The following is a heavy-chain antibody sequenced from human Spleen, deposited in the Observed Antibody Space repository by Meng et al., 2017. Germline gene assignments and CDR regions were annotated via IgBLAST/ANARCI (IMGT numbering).Heavy chain of an antibody. J-gene: IGHJ4*02. CDR3: ARRYSHGSYYFDY. Sequence: GESLKISCKGSGYSFTNYWIVWVRQMPGKGLEWMGIIYPGDSDTRYSPSFQGQVTISHDESISTAYLQWDSLKDSDTAMYYCARRYSHGSYYFDYWGQGTLVTVSS. D-gene: IGHD5-18*01. CDR1: GYSFTNYW. CDR2: IYPGDSDT. V-gene: IGHV5-51*01.